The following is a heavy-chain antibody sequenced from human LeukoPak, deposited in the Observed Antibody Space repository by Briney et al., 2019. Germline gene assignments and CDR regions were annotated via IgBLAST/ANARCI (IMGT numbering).Heavy chain of an antibody. V-gene: IGHV4-34*01. J-gene: IGHJ5*02. Sequence: SETLSLTCAVYGGSFSGYYWSWIRQPPGKGLEWIGEINHSGSTNYNPSLKSRVTISVDTPKNQFSLKLSSVTAADTAVYYCARRGTYYYDSSGRPNWFDPWGQGTLVIVSS. D-gene: IGHD3-22*01. CDR1: GGSFSGYY. CDR2: INHSGST. CDR3: ARRGTYYYDSSGRPNWFDP.